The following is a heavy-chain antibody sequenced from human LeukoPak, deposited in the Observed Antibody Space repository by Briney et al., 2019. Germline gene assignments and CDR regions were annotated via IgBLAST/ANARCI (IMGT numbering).Heavy chain of an antibody. J-gene: IGHJ4*02. CDR2: IYYSGST. D-gene: IGHD5-24*01. Sequence: SETLSLTCTVSGGSISSSSYYWGWIRQPPGKGLEWIGSIYYSGSTYYNPSLKSRVTISVDTSKNQFSLKLSSVTAADTAVYYCARLEDYPDYWGQGTLVTVSS. V-gene: IGHV4-39*01. CDR1: GGSISSSSYY. CDR3: ARLEDYPDY.